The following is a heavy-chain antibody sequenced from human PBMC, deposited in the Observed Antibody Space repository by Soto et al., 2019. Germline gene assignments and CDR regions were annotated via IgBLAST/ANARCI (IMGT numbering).Heavy chain of an antibody. CDR2: IYYSGST. J-gene: IGHJ4*02. V-gene: IGHV4-59*08. Sequence: SETLSLTCTVSGGSISSYYWSWIRQPPGKGLEWIGYIYYSGSTNYNPSLKSRVTISVDTSKNQFSLKLSSVTAADTAVYYCARQSLATVTTWAFDYWGQGTLVTVSS. CDR1: GGSISSYY. D-gene: IGHD4-17*01. CDR3: ARQSLATVTTWAFDY.